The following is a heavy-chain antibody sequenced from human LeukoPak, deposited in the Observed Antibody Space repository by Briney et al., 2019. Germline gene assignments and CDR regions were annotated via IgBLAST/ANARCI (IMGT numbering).Heavy chain of an antibody. CDR3: ARGFYGSGSYSPPYYYMDV. J-gene: IGHJ6*03. Sequence: SSETLSLTCTVSGGSISSYYWSWIRQPPGKGLEWIGYIYYSGSTNYNPSLKSRVAISVDTSKNQFSLKLSSVTAADTAVYYCARGFYGSGSYSPPYYYMDVWGKGTTVTISS. CDR2: IYYSGST. V-gene: IGHV4-59*01. D-gene: IGHD3-10*01. CDR1: GGSISSYY.